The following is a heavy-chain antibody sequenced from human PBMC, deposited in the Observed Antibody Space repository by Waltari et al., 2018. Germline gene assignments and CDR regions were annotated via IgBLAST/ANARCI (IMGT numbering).Heavy chain of an antibody. Sequence: VQLVESGGDLVQPGRSLRLPCKPSGLSFNRDEGWDWVRQAPGRGLEWVAFLRSDETKGSYADSVRGRFTISRDSSKNTVYLQMDSLRPEDTAVYYCAKGYNYCFDFWGQGTLVTVSS. CDR2: LRSDETKG. CDR1: GLSFNRDEG. V-gene: IGHV3-30*02. CDR3: AKGYNYCFDF. J-gene: IGHJ4*02. D-gene: IGHD5-12*01.